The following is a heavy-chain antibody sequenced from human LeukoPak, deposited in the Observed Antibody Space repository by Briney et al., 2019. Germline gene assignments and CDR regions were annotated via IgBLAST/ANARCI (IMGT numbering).Heavy chain of an antibody. CDR1: GFTFSNAW. D-gene: IGHD3-3*01. CDR3: TLSFGVVTLDAFDI. Sequence: GGSLRLSCAASGFTFSNAWMSWVRQAPGKGLEWVGRIKSKTDGGTTDYAAPVKGRFTISRDDSKNTLYLQMNSLKTEDTAVYYCTLSFGVVTLDAFDIWGQGTMVTVSS. CDR2: IKSKTDGGTT. V-gene: IGHV3-15*01. J-gene: IGHJ3*02.